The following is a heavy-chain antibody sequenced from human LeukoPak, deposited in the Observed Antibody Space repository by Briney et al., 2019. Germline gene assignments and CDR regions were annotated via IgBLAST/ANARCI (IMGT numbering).Heavy chain of an antibody. V-gene: IGHV4-39*07. D-gene: IGHD3-3*01. CDR1: GGSISSSSYY. CDR2: IYYSGST. J-gene: IGHJ5*02. Sequence: SETLSLTCTVSGGSISSSSYYWGCIRQPPGKGLEWIGSIYYSGSTYYNPSLKSRVTISVDTSKNQFSLKLSSVTAADTAVYYCARESSGTTRYDFWSGYYTGGTNWFDPWGQGTLVTVSS. CDR3: ARESSGTTRYDFWSGYYTGGTNWFDP.